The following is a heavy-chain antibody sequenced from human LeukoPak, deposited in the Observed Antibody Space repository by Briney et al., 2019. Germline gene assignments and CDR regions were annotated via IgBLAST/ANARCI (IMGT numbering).Heavy chain of an antibody. J-gene: IGHJ6*02. V-gene: IGHV5-51*01. D-gene: IGHD1-26*01. CDR1: GYSFTSYW. CDR3: ARDAGWGQLRIDYGMDV. CDR2: IYPGDSDT. Sequence: PGESLKISCKGSGYSFTSYWIGWVRQMPGKGLEWMGIIYPGDSDTRYSPSFQGQVTISADKSISTAYLQWSSLKASDTAMYYCARDAGWGQLRIDYGMDVWGQGTTVTVSS.